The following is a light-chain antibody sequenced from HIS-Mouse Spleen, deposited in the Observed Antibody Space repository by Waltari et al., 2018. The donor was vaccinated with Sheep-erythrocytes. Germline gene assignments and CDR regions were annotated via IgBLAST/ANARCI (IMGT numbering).Light chain of an antibody. J-gene: IGKJ4*01. V-gene: IGKV3-20*01. CDR2: GAS. Sequence: IDLTQSPVTLSLSPRQSANHSTSTSQHDSSSYLAWYQQKPGQAPRLLIYGASSRATGIPDRFSGSGSGTDFTLTISRLEPEDFAVYYCQQYCSSPLTFGGGTKVEIK. CDR1: QHDSSSY. CDR3: QQYCSSPLT.